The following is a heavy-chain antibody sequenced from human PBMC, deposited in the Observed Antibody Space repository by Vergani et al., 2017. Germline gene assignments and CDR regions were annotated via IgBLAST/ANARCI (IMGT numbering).Heavy chain of an antibody. CDR2: ISYDGSNK. Sequence: VQLVESGGGVVQPGGSLRLSCAASGFTFDDYAMHWVRQAPGKGLEWVAVISYDGSNKYYADSVKGRFTISRDNSKNTLYLQMNSLRAEDTAVYYCAKDSSGAGYFDYWGQGTLVTVSS. CDR1: GFTFDDYA. CDR3: AKDSSGAGYFDY. V-gene: IGHV3-30*18. D-gene: IGHD6-19*01. J-gene: IGHJ4*02.